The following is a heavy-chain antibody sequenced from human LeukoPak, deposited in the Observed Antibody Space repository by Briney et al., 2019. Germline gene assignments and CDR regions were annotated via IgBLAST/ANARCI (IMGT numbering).Heavy chain of an antibody. CDR2: IRRNGCGGTT. Sequence: GGSLRLSCTASGFTFGDYAMSWVRQAPGKGLEWVGFIRRNGCGGTTEYAASVKGRFTISRDDSKSIAYVQMNSLKTEDTAVYYCTRVAEGYNRHWGPGTLVTVSS. D-gene: IGHD6-13*01. V-gene: IGHV3-49*04. CDR1: GFTFGDYA. J-gene: IGHJ4*02. CDR3: TRVAEGYNRH.